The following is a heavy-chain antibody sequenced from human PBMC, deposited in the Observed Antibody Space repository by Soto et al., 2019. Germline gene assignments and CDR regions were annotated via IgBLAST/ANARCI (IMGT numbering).Heavy chain of an antibody. D-gene: IGHD6-6*01. J-gene: IGHJ6*03. V-gene: IGHV3-23*01. CDR2: ISGSGGST. CDR3: AKDRYSSSSPASYYYYYMDV. Sequence: GGSLRLSCAASGFTFSSYAMSWVRQAPGKGLEWVSAISGSGGSTYYADSVKGRFTISRDNSKNTLYLQMNSLRAEDTAVYYCAKDRYSSSSPASYYYYYMDVWGKGTTVTVSS. CDR1: GFTFSSYA.